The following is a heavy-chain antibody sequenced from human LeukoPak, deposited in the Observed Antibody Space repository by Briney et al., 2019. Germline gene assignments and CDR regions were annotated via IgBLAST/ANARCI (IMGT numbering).Heavy chain of an antibody. J-gene: IGHJ4*02. V-gene: IGHV1-2*02. CDR2: INPSSGGT. CDR1: GYTFTGYY. D-gene: IGHD5-18*01. Sequence: GASVKVSCRASGYTFTGYYMHWVRQAPGQGLEWMGWINPSSGGTNYAQKFQGRVTMTRDTSISTAYMELSRLRSDDTAVYYCARDGASRYSYGYWGQGTLVTVSS. CDR3: ARDGASRYSYGY.